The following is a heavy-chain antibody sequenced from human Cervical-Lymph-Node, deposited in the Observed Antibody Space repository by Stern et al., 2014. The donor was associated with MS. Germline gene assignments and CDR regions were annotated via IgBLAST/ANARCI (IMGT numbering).Heavy chain of an antibody. CDR1: GYTFTSYG. CDR2: ISAYNGNT. V-gene: IGHV1-18*01. Sequence: QLVQSGAEVKKPADSVQVSCKASGYTFTSYGISWVRKAPGQGHEWMGCISAYNGNTNYAQKLQGRVTMTTDTSTSTAYMELRSLRSDDTAVYYCARGLLGSENAFDIWGQGTMVTVSS. J-gene: IGHJ3*02. D-gene: IGHD2-15*01. CDR3: ARGLLGSENAFDI.